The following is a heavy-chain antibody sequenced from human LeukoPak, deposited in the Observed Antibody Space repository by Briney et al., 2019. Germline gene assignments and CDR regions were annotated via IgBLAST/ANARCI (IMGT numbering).Heavy chain of an antibody. V-gene: IGHV4-34*01. CDR2: INHSGST. CDR1: GGSFSGYY. CDR3: ARGLPRYCSSTSCYRGGYYFDY. D-gene: IGHD2-2*02. Sequence: PSETLSLTCAVYGGSFSGYYWSWIRQPPGKGLEWIGEINHSGSTNYNPSLKGRVTISVDTSKNQFSLKLSSVTAADTAVYYCARGLPRYCSSTSCYRGGYYFDYWGQGTLVTVSS. J-gene: IGHJ4*02.